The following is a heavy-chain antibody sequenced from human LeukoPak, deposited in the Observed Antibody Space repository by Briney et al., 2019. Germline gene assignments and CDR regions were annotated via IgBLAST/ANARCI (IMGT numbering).Heavy chain of an antibody. D-gene: IGHD3-3*01. J-gene: IGHJ4*02. CDR3: AKDDFWSGYYAFDY. Sequence: GGSLRLSCAASGFTFSSYSMNWVRQAPGKELEWVSYISSSSSTIYYADSVKGRFTISRDNSKNTLYLQMNSLRAEDTAVYYCAKDDFWSGYYAFDYWGQGTLVTVSS. CDR2: ISSSSSTI. V-gene: IGHV3-48*01. CDR1: GFTFSSYS.